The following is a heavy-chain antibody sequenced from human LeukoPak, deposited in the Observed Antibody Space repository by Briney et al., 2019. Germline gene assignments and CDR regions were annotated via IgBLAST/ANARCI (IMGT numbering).Heavy chain of an antibody. D-gene: IGHD7-27*01. CDR1: GGSINSNH. CDR2: VYHTGST. V-gene: IGHV4-59*08. CDR3: ARGLTGVNDAFDV. J-gene: IGHJ3*01. Sequence: SETLSLTCTVSGGSINSNHWSWVRQPPGKGLEWIGYVYHTGSTNYNPSLKGRVSISVDSSKNQVSLKLSSVTAADTAVFYCARGLTGVNDAFDVWGQGTVVTVSS.